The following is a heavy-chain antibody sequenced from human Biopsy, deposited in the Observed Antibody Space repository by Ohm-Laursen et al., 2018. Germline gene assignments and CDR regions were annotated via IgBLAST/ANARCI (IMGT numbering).Heavy chain of an antibody. CDR1: GFIFGDHY. V-gene: IGHV3-72*01. CDR3: AKEGRLLGRPYTDDFDS. CDR2: ASNTAHSYTI. J-gene: IGHJ4*02. D-gene: IGHD1-26*01. Sequence: SLRLSCTASGFIFGDHYLDWVRQAPGKGLAWVGRASNTAHSYTIECAAYVMRRFTMSRDDSQNSLYLQMNSLQTEDTAVYFCAKEGRLLGRPYTDDFDSWGQGTLVTVSS.